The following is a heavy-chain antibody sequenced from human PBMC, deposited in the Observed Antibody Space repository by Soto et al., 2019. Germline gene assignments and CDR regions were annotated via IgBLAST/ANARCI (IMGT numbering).Heavy chain of an antibody. CDR2: IKSTDTGGTT. V-gene: IGHV3-15*01. Sequence: EVPLVESGGGLVKPGGSLRLSCAASGFTFKDAWMSWVRQAPGKGLEWVGHIKSTDTGGTTDYAAPVKGRFSISKDDSEDTLYVQMTSLKTEDTAMYFCTWHRDIWGQGTWVIVSS. J-gene: IGHJ3*02. CDR1: GFTFKDAW. CDR3: TWHRDI.